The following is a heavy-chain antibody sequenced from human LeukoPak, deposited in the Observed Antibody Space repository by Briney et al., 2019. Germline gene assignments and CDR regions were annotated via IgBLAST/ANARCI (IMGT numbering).Heavy chain of an antibody. Sequence: SETLSLTCTVSGDSISSGGYYWSWIRQHPGKGLEWIGYIYYSGSTYYNPSLKSRVTISVDTSKNQFSLKLSSVTAADTAVYYCARATEYYDSSGYYYYFDYWGQGTLVTVSS. CDR2: IYYSGST. V-gene: IGHV4-31*03. J-gene: IGHJ4*02. CDR3: ARATEYYDSSGYYYYFDY. D-gene: IGHD3-22*01. CDR1: GDSISSGGYY.